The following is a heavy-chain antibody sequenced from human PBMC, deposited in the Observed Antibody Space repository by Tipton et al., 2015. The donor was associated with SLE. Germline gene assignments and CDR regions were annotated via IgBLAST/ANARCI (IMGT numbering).Heavy chain of an antibody. J-gene: IGHJ4*02. Sequence: TLSLTCTVSGGSTSSYYWSWIRQPPGKGLEWIGYIYYSGSTNYNPSLKSRITISVDTSKNQFSLKLSSVTAADTAVYYCARQNYYDRSGYYHPFDYWGQGTLVTVSS. CDR1: GGSTSSYY. D-gene: IGHD3-22*01. CDR3: ARQNYYDRSGYYHPFDY. CDR2: IYYSGST. V-gene: IGHV4-59*01.